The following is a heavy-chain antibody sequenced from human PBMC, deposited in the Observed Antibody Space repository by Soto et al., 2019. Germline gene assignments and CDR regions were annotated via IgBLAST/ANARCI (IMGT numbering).Heavy chain of an antibody. Sequence: AVYGGSFSGYYWSWIRQPPGKGLEWIGEINHSGSTNYNPSLKSRVTISVDTSKNQFSLKLSSVTAADTAVYYCARLSSSSWGAFDIWGQGTMVTVSS. V-gene: IGHV4-34*01. CDR1: GGSFSGYY. D-gene: IGHD6-13*01. CDR2: INHSGST. CDR3: ARLSSSSWGAFDI. J-gene: IGHJ3*02.